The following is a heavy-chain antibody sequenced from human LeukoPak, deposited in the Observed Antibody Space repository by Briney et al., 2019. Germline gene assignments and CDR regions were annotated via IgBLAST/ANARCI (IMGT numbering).Heavy chain of an antibody. CDR1: GFTFSTYS. J-gene: IGHJ4*02. CDR2: ISSAGTYI. Sequence: PGGSLRLSCAASGFTFSTYSMNWVRQAPGKGLEWVSSISSAGTYIYFADSMKGRFTISRDNAKNSLYLQMNSLRAEDTAVYYCARGPQQIVAWRGGGYDHWGQGILVTVSS. V-gene: IGHV3-21*04. D-gene: IGHD5-12*01. CDR3: ARGPQQIVAWRGGGYDH.